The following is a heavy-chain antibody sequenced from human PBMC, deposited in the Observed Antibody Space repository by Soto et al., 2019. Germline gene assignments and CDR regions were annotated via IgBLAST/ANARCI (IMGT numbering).Heavy chain of an antibody. CDR1: GFTFSDYY. V-gene: IGHV3-11*05. CDR2: ISSSSTYT. Sequence: QVQLVESGGGLVKPGGSLRLSCAASGFTFSDYYMSWIRQAPGKGLEWVSYISSSSTYTNYADSVKGRFTISRDNAKDSLYLQVNSLRAEDTVVYDCARTVAVTSYFDYWGQGALVTVSS. D-gene: IGHD6-19*01. J-gene: IGHJ4*02. CDR3: ARTVAVTSYFDY.